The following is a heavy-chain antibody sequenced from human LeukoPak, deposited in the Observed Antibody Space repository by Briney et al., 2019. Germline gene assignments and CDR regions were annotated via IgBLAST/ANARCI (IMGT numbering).Heavy chain of an antibody. Sequence: GGSLRLSCAAFGLSVTTNYMSWVRQAPGKGPEWVSIIYSGGGRYYANSVEDRFTISRDSSKNTLFLQMNSLTVEDTAVYYCARVVVLGEPPHTDYFDYWGQGTLVIVSS. J-gene: IGHJ4*02. CDR2: IYSGGGR. V-gene: IGHV3-66*01. CDR3: ARVVVLGEPPHTDYFDY. D-gene: IGHD3-16*01. CDR1: GLSVTTNY.